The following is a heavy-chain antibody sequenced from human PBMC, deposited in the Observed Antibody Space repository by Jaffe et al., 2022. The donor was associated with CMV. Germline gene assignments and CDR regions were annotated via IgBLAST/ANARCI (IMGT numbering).Heavy chain of an antibody. Sequence: QVQLQESGPGLVKPSETLSLTCTVSGGSMRSYHWSWIRQPPGKGLEWIGYLYYTSRTTKTNYNPAFKGRVTISVDTSRNQLSLQLSSVTAADTAIYYCARHIKRDYGDCKVDYWGQGNMVSVSS. D-gene: IGHD4-17*01. V-gene: IGHV4-59*08. CDR1: GGSMRSYH. CDR2: LYYTSRTTKT. J-gene: IGHJ4*02. CDR3: ARHIKRDYGDCKVDY.